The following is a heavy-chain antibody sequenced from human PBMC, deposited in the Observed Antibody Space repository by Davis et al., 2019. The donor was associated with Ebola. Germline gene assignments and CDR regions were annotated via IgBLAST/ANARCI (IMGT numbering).Heavy chain of an antibody. J-gene: IGHJ6*02. CDR1: GYTFTSYY. V-gene: IGHV1-46*03. CDR2: INPSGGST. D-gene: IGHD6-13*01. CDR3: ARELIVIMAAAGTGAGDYYYYGRDV. Sequence: ASVKVSCKASGYTFTSYYMHWVRQAPGQGLEWMGIINPSGGSTSYAQKFQGRVTMTRDTSTSTVYMELSSLRSEDTAVYYCARELIVIMAAAGTGAGDYYYYGRDVWGQGTTVTVSS.